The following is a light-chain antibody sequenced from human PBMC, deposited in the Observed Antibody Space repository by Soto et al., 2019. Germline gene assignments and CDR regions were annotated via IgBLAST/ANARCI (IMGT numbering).Light chain of an antibody. CDR2: GVS. CDR3: CSYAGSYTGV. J-gene: IGLJ2*01. Sequence: QSVLTQPRSVSGSPGQSVTISCTGTSSDVGGYNYVSWYQQHPGKAPKLMIYGVSERPSGVPDRFSGSKSGNTASLTISGLQAEDEAEYYCCSYAGSYTGVFGGGTKVTVL. CDR1: SSDVGGYNY. V-gene: IGLV2-11*01.